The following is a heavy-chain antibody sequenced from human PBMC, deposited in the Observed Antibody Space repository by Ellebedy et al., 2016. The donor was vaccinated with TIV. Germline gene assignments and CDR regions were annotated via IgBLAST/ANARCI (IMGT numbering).Heavy chain of an antibody. CDR2: IWYDGSNT. J-gene: IGHJ4*02. CDR3: ARGGGSYLDY. Sequence: PGGSLRLSCYASGFTFHHYGMHWVRQAPGKGLEWVALIWYDGSNTYYADSVKGRFTISRDNSQNTVSLQMSSLRAEDTAVYYCARGGGSYLDYWGQGSLVSVSS. V-gene: IGHV3-33*08. CDR1: GFTFHHYG. D-gene: IGHD1-26*01.